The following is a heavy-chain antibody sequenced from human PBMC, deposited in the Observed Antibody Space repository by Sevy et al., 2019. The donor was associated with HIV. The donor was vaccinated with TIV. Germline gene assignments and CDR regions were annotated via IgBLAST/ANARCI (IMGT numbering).Heavy chain of an antibody. V-gene: IGHV3-11*01. Sequence: GGSLRLCCAASGFTFSDYYMSWIRQAPGKGLEWVSYISSSGSTIYYADSVKGRFTISRDNAKNSLYLQMNSLRAEDTAVYYCARRSGFLGSANWKDKRVFDYWGQGTLVTVSS. CDR1: GFTFSDYY. CDR2: ISSSGSTI. J-gene: IGHJ4*02. CDR3: ARRSGFLGSANWKDKRVFDY. D-gene: IGHD3-16*01.